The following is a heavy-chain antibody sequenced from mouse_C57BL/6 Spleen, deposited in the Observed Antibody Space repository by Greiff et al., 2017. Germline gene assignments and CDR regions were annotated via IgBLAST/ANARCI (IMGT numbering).Heavy chain of an antibody. CDR1: GYTFTSYW. J-gene: IGHJ4*01. CDR2: IDPSDSYT. Sequence: VQLQQPGAELVMPGASVKLSCKASGYTFTSYWMHWVKQRPGQGLEWIGEIDPSDSYTNYNQKFKGKSTLTVDKSSSTAYMQLSSLTSEDAAVYYCARLRSAYAMDYWGQGTSVTVSS. CDR3: ARLRSAYAMDY. V-gene: IGHV1-69*01.